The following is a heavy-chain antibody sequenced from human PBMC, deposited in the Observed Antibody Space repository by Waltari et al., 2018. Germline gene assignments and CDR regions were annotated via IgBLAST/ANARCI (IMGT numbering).Heavy chain of an antibody. Sequence: QLQLQESGPGLVKPSETLSLTCTVSGGSISSSSYYWGWIRQPPGKGLEWIGSIYYSGSAYYNPSLKSRVTISVDTSKNQFSLKLSSVTAADTAVYYCAREVYYDSSGYTNWFDPWGQGTLVTVSS. CDR2: IYYSGSA. J-gene: IGHJ5*02. V-gene: IGHV4-39*07. CDR1: GGSISSSSYY. D-gene: IGHD3-22*01. CDR3: AREVYYDSSGYTNWFDP.